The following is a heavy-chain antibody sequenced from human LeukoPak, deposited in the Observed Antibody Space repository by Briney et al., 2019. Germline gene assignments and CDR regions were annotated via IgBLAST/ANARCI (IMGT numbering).Heavy chain of an antibody. J-gene: IGHJ3*02. Sequence: GSSVKVSCKASGGTFSSYAISWVRQAPGQGLEWMGGIIPIFGTANYAQKFHGRVTITADESTSTAYMELSSLRSEDTAVYYCARDGDSSGWYADAFDIWGQGTMVTVSS. CDR2: IIPIFGTA. CDR3: ARDGDSSGWYADAFDI. D-gene: IGHD6-19*01. V-gene: IGHV1-69*01. CDR1: GGTFSSYA.